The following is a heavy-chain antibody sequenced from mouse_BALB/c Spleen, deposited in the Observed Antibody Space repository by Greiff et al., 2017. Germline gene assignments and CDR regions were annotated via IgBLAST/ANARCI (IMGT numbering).Heavy chain of an antibody. CDR2: IDPENGDT. V-gene: IGHV14-4*02. Sequence: VQLQQSGAELVRPGASVKLSCTASGFNIKDYYMHWVKQRPEQGLEWIGWIDPENGDTEYAPKFQGKATMTADTSSNTAYLQLSSLTSEDTAVYYCICYDVSYFDYWGQGTTLTVSS. CDR1: GFNIKDYY. CDR3: ICYDVSYFDY. D-gene: IGHD2-12*01. J-gene: IGHJ2*01.